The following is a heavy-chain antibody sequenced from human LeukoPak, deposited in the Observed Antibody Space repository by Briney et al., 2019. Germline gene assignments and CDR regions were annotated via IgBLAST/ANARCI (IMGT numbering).Heavy chain of an antibody. J-gene: IGHJ4*02. V-gene: IGHV3-74*01. CDR3: AKCGTGSNFDY. D-gene: IGHD3-10*01. CDR2: INSDGSST. Sequence: GGSLRLSCAASGFTFSSYWMHWVRQAPGKGLVWVSRINSDGSSTYYADSVKGRFTISRDNAKNSLYLQMNSLRAEDTAVYYCAKCGTGSNFDYWGQGMLVTVSS. CDR1: GFTFSSYW.